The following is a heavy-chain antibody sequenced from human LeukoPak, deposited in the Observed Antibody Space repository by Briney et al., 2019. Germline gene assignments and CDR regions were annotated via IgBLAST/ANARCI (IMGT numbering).Heavy chain of an antibody. D-gene: IGHD3-10*01. CDR2: ILHSGST. V-gene: IGHV4-59*01. Sequence: KASETLSLTCTVSGASISSYSWSWIRQPPGKGLEWIGYILHSGSTNYNPSLKSRVTISLDTSKNQFSLKLNSVTAADTAVYYCARAGGIRGSALDLDHWGQGTLVTVSS. CDR1: GASISSYS. J-gene: IGHJ4*02. CDR3: ARAGGIRGSALDLDH.